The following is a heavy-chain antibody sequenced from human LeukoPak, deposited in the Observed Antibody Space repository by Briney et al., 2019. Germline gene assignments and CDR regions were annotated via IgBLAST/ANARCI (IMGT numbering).Heavy chain of an antibody. CDR2: VYPGDSDT. CDR1: GYTFTHYW. Sequence: ESLQISCQGSGYTFTHYWIAWVRQMPGKGLEWMGIVYPGDSDTRYSPSFQGQVTISADKSINTAYLQWSSLKASDTAMYYCARRGFCSGGSCFSAHFDFWGQGTLLTVSS. D-gene: IGHD2-15*01. V-gene: IGHV5-51*01. J-gene: IGHJ4*02. CDR3: ARRGFCSGGSCFSAHFDF.